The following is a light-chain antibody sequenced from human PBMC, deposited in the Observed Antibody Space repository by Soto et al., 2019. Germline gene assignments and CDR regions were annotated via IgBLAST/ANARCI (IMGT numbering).Light chain of an antibody. CDR2: GAS. CDR1: QSVDTN. CDR3: QQYYNWPPYT. V-gene: IGKV3-15*01. J-gene: IGKJ2*01. Sequence: EVVMTQSPATLSVSPGDRATLSCRASQSVDTNVAWYQQKTPQAPRLLVYGASTRATGIPARCSSFGAGTDFTLTISGLQSDDFAVYYCQQYYNWPPYTFGQGTKLQIK.